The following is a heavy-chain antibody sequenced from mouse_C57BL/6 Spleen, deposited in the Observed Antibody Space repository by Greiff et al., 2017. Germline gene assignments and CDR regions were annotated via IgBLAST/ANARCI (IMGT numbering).Heavy chain of an antibody. Sequence: QVQLQQPGAELVKPGASVKLSCKASGYTFTSYWMHWVKQRPGQGLEWIGMIHPNSGSTNYNEKFKSKATLTVDKSSSTAYMQLSSLTSEDSAVYYCARHDGSSYDAMDYWGQGASVTVFS. D-gene: IGHD1-1*01. CDR2: IHPNSGST. CDR3: ARHDGSSYDAMDY. CDR1: GYTFTSYW. V-gene: IGHV1-64*01. J-gene: IGHJ4*01.